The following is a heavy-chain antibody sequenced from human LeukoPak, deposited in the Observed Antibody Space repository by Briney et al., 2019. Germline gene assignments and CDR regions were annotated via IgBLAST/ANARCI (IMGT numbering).Heavy chain of an antibody. J-gene: IGHJ4*02. Sequence: GGSLRLSCAASGFTFSSYVMSWVRQAPGKGLEWVALISNDGSNKFYADSVKGRITISRDNSKNTLYLQVNSLRAEDTAVYYCARDTIAAAGNFDYWGQGTLVTVSS. CDR3: ARDTIAAAGNFDY. CDR1: GFTFSSYV. V-gene: IGHV3-30-3*01. CDR2: ISNDGSNK. D-gene: IGHD6-13*01.